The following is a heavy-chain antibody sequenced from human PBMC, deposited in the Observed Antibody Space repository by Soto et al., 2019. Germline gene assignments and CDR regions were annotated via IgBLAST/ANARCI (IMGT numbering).Heavy chain of an antibody. D-gene: IGHD6-13*01. J-gene: IGHJ5*02. Sequence: QVQLQESGPGLVKPSQTLSLTCTVSGGSFSSGAYHWSWVRQHPGQGMEWIASISYRGITYSNPSLKSRLSMSVDTSKNQFPLNLTSVTAADTAVYHCARMSATGTRWFDPWGQGTLVTVSS. CDR3: ARMSATGTRWFDP. CDR2: ISYRGIT. V-gene: IGHV4-31*03. CDR1: GGSFSSGAYH.